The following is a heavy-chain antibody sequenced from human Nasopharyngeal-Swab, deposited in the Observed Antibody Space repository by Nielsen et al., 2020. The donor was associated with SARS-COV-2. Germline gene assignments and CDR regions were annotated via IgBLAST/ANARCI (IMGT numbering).Heavy chain of an antibody. CDR3: ARGKRLHP. J-gene: IGHJ5*02. CDR1: GYTFTSYG. CDR2: VSTINGDT. Sequence: ASVKVSCKASGYTFTSYGISWVRQAPGQGLEWMGWVSTINGDTNYAQRFQGRVTMTTDTSTSTAYMELRSLRSDDTAVYYCARGKRLHPWGQGTLVTVSS. D-gene: IGHD5-12*01. V-gene: IGHV1-18*01.